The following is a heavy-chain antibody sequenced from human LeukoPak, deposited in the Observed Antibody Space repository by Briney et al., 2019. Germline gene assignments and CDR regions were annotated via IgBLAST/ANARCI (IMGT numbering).Heavy chain of an antibody. CDR3: ARDGLYCSSTNCYLDY. Sequence: PGGSLRLSCAASGFIFSTYSMNWVRQAPGKGLEWVSSISSSSSDIYYADSVKGRFTISRDNAKSSLYLQMNSLRAEDTAVYYCARDGLYCSSTNCYLDYWGQGTLVTVSS. CDR1: GFIFSTYS. D-gene: IGHD2-2*01. CDR2: ISSSSSDI. V-gene: IGHV3-21*01. J-gene: IGHJ4*02.